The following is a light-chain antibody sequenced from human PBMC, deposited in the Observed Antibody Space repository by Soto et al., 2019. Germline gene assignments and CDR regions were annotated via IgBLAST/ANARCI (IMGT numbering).Light chain of an antibody. V-gene: IGLV2-14*03. CDR1: RSVVGSDNS. Sequence: SALTQPASAVGTPVQPIANFSTVTRSVVGSDNSVSWYQQYQGKAPKLMIHDVNNRPSGISDRFSGSKSGNTASLTISGLQAEDEADYYCSSFTSSTSYVFGTGTKVTVL. J-gene: IGLJ1*01. CDR3: SSFTSSTSYV. CDR2: DVN.